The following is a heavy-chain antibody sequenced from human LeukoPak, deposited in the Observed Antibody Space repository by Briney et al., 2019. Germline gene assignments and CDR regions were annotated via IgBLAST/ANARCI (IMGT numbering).Heavy chain of an antibody. CDR1: GFTFSSYG. Sequence: PGGSLRLSCAASGFTFSSYGMHWVRQAPGKGLEWVAVIWYDGSNKYYADSVKGRFTISRDNSKSTLYLQMNSLRAEDTAVYYCARDQMHIVVVTAIDYWGQGTLVTVSS. J-gene: IGHJ4*02. CDR2: IWYDGSNK. CDR3: ARDQMHIVVVTAIDY. D-gene: IGHD2-21*02. V-gene: IGHV3-33*01.